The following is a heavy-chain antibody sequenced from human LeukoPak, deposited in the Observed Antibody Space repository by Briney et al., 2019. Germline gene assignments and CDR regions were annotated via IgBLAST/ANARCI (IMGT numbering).Heavy chain of an antibody. CDR2: IYRGGNI. Sequence: PGGSLRLSCVASGFTVNSTYMTWVRQTPGKGLDWVSLIYRGGNIYYGDSERGRFTMSRDISQNVVFLEINTLRAEDTAVYYCAAGGVTAERHAFEIWGHGTVVTVSS. CDR3: AAGGVTAERHAFEI. D-gene: IGHD2-21*02. CDR1: GFTVNSTY. J-gene: IGHJ3*02. V-gene: IGHV3-53*01.